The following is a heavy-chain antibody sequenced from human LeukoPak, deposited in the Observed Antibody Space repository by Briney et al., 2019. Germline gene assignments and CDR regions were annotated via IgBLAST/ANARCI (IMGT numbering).Heavy chain of an antibody. CDR1: GFTCSSYW. D-gene: IGHD3-9*01. J-gene: IGHJ4*02. CDR3: AKTARGDILTGYPFDY. V-gene: IGHV3-7*03. CDR2: IKQDGSEK. Sequence: PGRSLRLSCAASGFTCSSYWMSWVRQAPGKGLEWVANIKQDGSEKYYVDSVKGRFTISRDNAKNSLYLQMNSLRAEDTAVYYCAKTARGDILTGYPFDYWGQGTLVTVSS.